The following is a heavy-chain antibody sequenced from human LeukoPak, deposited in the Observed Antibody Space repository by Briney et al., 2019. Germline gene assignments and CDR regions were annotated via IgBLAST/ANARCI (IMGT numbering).Heavy chain of an antibody. CDR3: ARDAPVEYCSSTSCYDAVYYYYYGMDV. V-gene: IGHV4-4*07. Sequence: PSETLSLTCTVSGGSISSYYWSWIRQPAGKGLEWIGRIYTSGSTNYNPSLKSRVTTSVDTSKNQFSLKLSSVTAADTAVYYCARDAPVEYCSSTSCYDAVYYYYYGMDVWGQGTTVTVSS. D-gene: IGHD2-2*01. J-gene: IGHJ6*02. CDR1: GGSISSYY. CDR2: IYTSGST.